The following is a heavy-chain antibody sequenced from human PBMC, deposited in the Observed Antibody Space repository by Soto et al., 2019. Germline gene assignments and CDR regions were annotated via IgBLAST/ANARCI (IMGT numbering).Heavy chain of an antibody. D-gene: IGHD1-26*01. V-gene: IGHV3-30*18. J-gene: IGHJ6*02. CDR1: GFTFSSYG. CDR3: AKDLGQWELRGSMDV. CDR2: ISYDGSNK. Sequence: QVQLVEAGGGVVQPGRSLRLSCAASGFTFSSYGMHWVRQAPGKGLEWVAVISYDGSNKYYADSVKGRFTISRDNSKNTLYLQMNSLRAEDTAVYYCAKDLGQWELRGSMDVWGQGTTVTVSS.